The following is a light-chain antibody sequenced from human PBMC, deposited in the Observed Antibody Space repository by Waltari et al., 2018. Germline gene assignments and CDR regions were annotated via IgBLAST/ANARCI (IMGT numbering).Light chain of an antibody. CDR1: SPRTYY. CDR3: HSRDSSGDVL. J-gene: IGLJ2*01. V-gene: IGLV3-19*01. Sequence: SSELTQDPAVSVALGQTVRITCQGDSPRTYYVSWFHQRPGGAPALVIYGKNNRPSGIPDRFSASSSGSTASLTIIGAQAEDEADYYCHSRDSSGDVLIGGGTKLTV. CDR2: GKN.